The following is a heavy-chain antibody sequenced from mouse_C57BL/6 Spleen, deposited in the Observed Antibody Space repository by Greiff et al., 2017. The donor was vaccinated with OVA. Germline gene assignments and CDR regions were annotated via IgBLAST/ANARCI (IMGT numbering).Heavy chain of an antibody. CDR2: IDPSDSYT. Sequence: QVQLQQPGAELVMPGASVKLSCKASGYTFTSYWMHWVKQRPGQGLEWIGEIDPSDSYTNYNQKFKGKSTLTVDKSSSTAYMQLSSLTSEDSAVYYCARFPPYYYHFDYWGQGTTLTVSS. CDR1: GYTFTSYW. J-gene: IGHJ2*01. D-gene: IGHD1-1*01. CDR3: ARFPPYYYHFDY. V-gene: IGHV1-69*01.